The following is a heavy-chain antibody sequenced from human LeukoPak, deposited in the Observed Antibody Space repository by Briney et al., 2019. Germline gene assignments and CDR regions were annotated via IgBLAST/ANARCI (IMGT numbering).Heavy chain of an antibody. CDR2: INHSGST. CDR1: GGSFSGYY. J-gene: IGHJ4*02. CDR3: ARYQELSQLDY. V-gene: IGHV4-34*01. D-gene: IGHD1-7*01. Sequence: PSETLSLTCAVYGGSFSGYYWSWIRQPPGKGLEWIGEINHSGSTNYNPSLKSRVTISVDTCKNQFSLKLSSVTAADTAVYYCARYQELSQLDYWGQGTLVTVSS.